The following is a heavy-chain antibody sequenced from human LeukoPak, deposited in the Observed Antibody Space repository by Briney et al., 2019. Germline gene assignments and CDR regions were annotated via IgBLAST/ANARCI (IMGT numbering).Heavy chain of an antibody. D-gene: IGHD2-2*01. Sequence: SVKVSCKASGGTFSSYAISWVRRAPGQGLEWMGGIIPIFGTANYAQKFQGRVTITTDESTSTAYMELSSLRSEDTAVYYCARVALEGSCSSTSCSQEYNWFDPWGQGTLVTVSS. CDR1: GGTFSSYA. CDR2: IIPIFGTA. V-gene: IGHV1-69*05. CDR3: ARVALEGSCSSTSCSQEYNWFDP. J-gene: IGHJ5*02.